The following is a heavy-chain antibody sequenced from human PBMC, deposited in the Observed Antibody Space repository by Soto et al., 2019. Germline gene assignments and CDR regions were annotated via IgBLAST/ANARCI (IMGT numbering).Heavy chain of an antibody. CDR2: IYYSGST. Sequence: SETLSLTCTVSGGSIGSGGYYWSWIRQHPGKGLEWIGYIYYSGSTYYNPSLKSRVTISVDTSKNQFSLKLSSVTAADTAVYYCAKGRRFGDNNWFDPWGQGTLVTVSS. CDR1: GGSIGSGGYY. J-gene: IGHJ5*02. CDR3: AKGRRFGDNNWFDP. V-gene: IGHV4-31*03. D-gene: IGHD3-10*01.